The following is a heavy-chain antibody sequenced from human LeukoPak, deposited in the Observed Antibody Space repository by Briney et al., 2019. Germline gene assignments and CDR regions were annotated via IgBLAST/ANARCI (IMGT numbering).Heavy chain of an antibody. V-gene: IGHV1-69*13. Sequence: SVKVSCKASGYTFTSYYMHWVRQAPGQGLEWMGGIIPIFGTANYAQKFQGRVTITADESTSTAYMELSSLTSEDTAVYYCARSRGPRAEYFDYWGQGTLVTVSS. J-gene: IGHJ4*02. D-gene: IGHD2/OR15-2a*01. CDR1: GYTFTSYY. CDR3: ARSRGPRAEYFDY. CDR2: IIPIFGTA.